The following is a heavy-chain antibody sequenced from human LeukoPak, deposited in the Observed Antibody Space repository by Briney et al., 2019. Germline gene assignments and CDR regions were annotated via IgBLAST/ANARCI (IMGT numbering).Heavy chain of an antibody. Sequence: SETLSLTCTVSGGSISSSSYYWGWIRQPPGKGLEWIGSIYHSGSTYYNPSLKSRVTISVDTSKNQFSLKLSSVTAADTAVYYCARGLPSHYWGQGTLVTVSS. CDR2: IYHSGST. V-gene: IGHV4-39*07. J-gene: IGHJ4*02. CDR1: GGSISSSSYY. CDR3: ARGLPSHY.